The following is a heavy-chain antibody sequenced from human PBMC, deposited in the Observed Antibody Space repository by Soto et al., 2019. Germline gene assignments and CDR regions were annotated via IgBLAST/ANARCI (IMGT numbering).Heavy chain of an antibody. CDR1: GFIFSNYG. CDR2: ISYDGSNK. CDR3: AKDQAYYGRGGMDV. V-gene: IGHV3-30*18. D-gene: IGHD3-10*01. J-gene: IGHJ6*02. Sequence: PGGSLRLSCAASGFIFSNYGIHWVRQAPGKGLEWVALISYDGSNKFYADSVKGRFTISRDNSKNTLYLQMNSLRAEDTAVYYCAKDQAYYGRGGMDVWGQGTTVTVSS.